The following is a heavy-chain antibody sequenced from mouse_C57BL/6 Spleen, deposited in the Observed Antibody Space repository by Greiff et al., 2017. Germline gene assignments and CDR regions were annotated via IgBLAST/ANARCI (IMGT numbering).Heavy chain of an antibody. V-gene: IGHV1-52*01. CDR3: ARRLTYYGSSYYAMDY. CDR2: IDPSDSET. Sequence: VQLQQPGAELVRPGSSVKLSCKASGYTFTSYWMHWVKQRPIQGLEWIGNIDPSDSETHYNQKFKDKATLTVDKSSSTAYMQLSSLTSEDSAVYYCARRLTYYGSSYYAMDYWGQGTSVTVSS. D-gene: IGHD1-1*01. CDR1: GYTFTSYW. J-gene: IGHJ4*01.